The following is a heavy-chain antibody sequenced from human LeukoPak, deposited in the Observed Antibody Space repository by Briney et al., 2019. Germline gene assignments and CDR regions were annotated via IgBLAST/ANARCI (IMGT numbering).Heavy chain of an antibody. Sequence: GGSLRLSCAASGFTFSSYAMSWVRQAPGKGLEWVLAISGSGGSTYYADSVKGRFTISRDNSKNTLYLQMNSLRAEDTAVYYCAKDLSFGLWEGAYYFDYWGQGPLVTVSS. V-gene: IGHV3-23*01. CDR1: GFTFSSYA. CDR3: AKDLSFGLWEGAYYFDY. J-gene: IGHJ4*02. D-gene: IGHD1-26*01. CDR2: ISGSGGST.